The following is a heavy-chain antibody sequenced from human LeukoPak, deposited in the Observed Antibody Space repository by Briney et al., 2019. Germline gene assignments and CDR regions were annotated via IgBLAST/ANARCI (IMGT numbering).Heavy chain of an antibody. D-gene: IGHD1-26*01. J-gene: IGHJ6*03. CDR3: ARDGSGSKRRSYMDV. CDR2: ISSKGSTI. Sequence: GGSLRLSCAASGFTFSSYEMNWVRQAPGKGLEWVSYISSKGSTIYYADSVKGGLTLYSDNAENPLYLQMNSLRAEDTAVYYCARDGSGSKRRSYMDVWGKGTTVTVSS. CDR1: GFTFSSYE. V-gene: IGHV3-48*03.